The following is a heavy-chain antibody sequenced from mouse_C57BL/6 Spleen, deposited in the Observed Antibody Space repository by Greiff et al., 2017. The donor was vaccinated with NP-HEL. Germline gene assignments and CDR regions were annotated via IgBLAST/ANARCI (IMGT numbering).Heavy chain of an antibody. J-gene: IGHJ2*01. V-gene: IGHV1-22*01. D-gene: IGHD4-1*02. CDR2: INPNNGGT. Sequence: EVQLQESGPELVKPGASVKMSCKASGYTFTDYNMHWVKQSHGKSLEWIGYINPNNGGTSYNQKFKGKATLTVNKSSSTAYMELRSLTSEDSAVYYWARSRATVFDYWGQGTTLTVSS. CDR1: GYTFTDYN. CDR3: ARSRATVFDY.